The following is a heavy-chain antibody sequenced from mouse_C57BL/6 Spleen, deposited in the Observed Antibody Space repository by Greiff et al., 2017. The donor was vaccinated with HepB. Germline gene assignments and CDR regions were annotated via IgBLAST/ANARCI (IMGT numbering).Heavy chain of an antibody. J-gene: IGHJ3*01. Sequence: QVQLQQPGAELVRPGSSVKLSCKASGYTFTSYWMHWVKQRPIQGLEWIGNIDPSDSETHYNQKFKDKATLTVDISSSTAYMQLSSLTSEDSAVYYCARSLTGRAWFAYWGQGTLVTVSA. CDR2: IDPSDSET. CDR3: ARSLTGRAWFAY. D-gene: IGHD4-1*01. V-gene: IGHV1-52*01. CDR1: GYTFTSYW.